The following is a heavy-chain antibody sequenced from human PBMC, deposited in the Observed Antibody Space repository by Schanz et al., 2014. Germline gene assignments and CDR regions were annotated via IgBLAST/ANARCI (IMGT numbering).Heavy chain of an antibody. Sequence: QVQLQESGPGLVKPSGTLSLTCAVSGASISSSNWWSWVRQPPGKGLEWIGEIYHSGSTNYNPALKRQVTISVDKPKKQYSLKMTSRTAADAAVYYCARGRHPHGITVAARGFDPWGQGTLVTVSS. J-gene: IGHJ5*02. D-gene: IGHD6-19*01. CDR3: ARGRHPHGITVAARGFDP. CDR1: GASISSSNW. CDR2: IYHSGST. V-gene: IGHV4-4*02.